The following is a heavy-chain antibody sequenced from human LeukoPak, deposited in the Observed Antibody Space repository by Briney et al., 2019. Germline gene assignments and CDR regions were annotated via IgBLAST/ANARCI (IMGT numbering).Heavy chain of an antibody. CDR1: GYTFTSYA. V-gene: IGHV7-4-1*02. J-gene: IGHJ2*01. CDR3: ASLANDSSGYPRSYWYFDL. D-gene: IGHD3-22*01. CDR2: INTNTGNP. Sequence: ASVKVSCKASGYTFTSYAMNWVRQAPGQGLEWMGWINTNTGNPTYAQGFTGRFVFSLDTSVSTAYLQISSLKAEDTAVYYCASLANDSSGYPRSYWYFDLWGRGTLVTVSS.